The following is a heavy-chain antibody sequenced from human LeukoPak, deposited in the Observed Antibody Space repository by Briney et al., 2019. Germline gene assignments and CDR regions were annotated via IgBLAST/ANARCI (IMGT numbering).Heavy chain of an antibody. Sequence: GGSLRLSCAASGFTFSSYSMNWVRQAPGKGLEWVSSISSSSSYIYYADSVKGRFTISRDNAKNSLYPQMNSLRAEDTAVYYCARAEMARNFDYWGQGTLVTVSS. V-gene: IGHV3-21*01. CDR2: ISSSSSYI. D-gene: IGHD5-24*01. J-gene: IGHJ4*02. CDR1: GFTFSSYS. CDR3: ARAEMARNFDY.